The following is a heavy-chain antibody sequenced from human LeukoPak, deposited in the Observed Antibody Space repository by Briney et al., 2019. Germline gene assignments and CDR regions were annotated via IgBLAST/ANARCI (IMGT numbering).Heavy chain of an antibody. CDR2: ISEDGNNG. J-gene: IGHJ4*02. V-gene: IGHV3-30-3*01. D-gene: IGHD3-10*01. CDR1: GFPFSKYV. CDR3: TTGDFRG. Sequence: GGSLRLSCAAAGFPFSKYVMHWVRQAPGKGLEWVAVISEDGNNGFYVDSVKGRFTISRDNSRNTLYLQTYSLRTDDTAVYYCTTGDFRGWGQGTLVSVSS.